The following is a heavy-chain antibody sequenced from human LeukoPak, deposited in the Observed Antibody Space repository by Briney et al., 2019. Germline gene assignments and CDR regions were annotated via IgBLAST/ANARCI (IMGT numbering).Heavy chain of an antibody. CDR2: IYYSGST. D-gene: IGHD3-9*01. CDR3: ARDAPLRYFDWLYGMDV. Sequence: SETLSLTCTVSGGSISSYYWSWIRQPPGKGLEWIGYIYYSGSTNYNPSLKSRVTISVDTSKNRFSLKLSSVTAADTAVYYCARDAPLRYFDWLYGMDVWGQGTTVTVSS. J-gene: IGHJ6*02. CDR1: GGSISSYY. V-gene: IGHV4-59*01.